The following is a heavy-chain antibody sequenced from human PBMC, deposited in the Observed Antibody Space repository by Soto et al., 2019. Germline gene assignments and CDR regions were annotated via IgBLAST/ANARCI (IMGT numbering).Heavy chain of an antibody. D-gene: IGHD2-2*01. Sequence: TGGSLRLSCAASGFSFSSYAMTWVRQAPGRGPEWVSAISRSGGSTYYADSVKGRFTISRDNSKNTLYLQLNSLRAEDTAVYYCATVPRTSETRLDPWGQGTLVTVSS. V-gene: IGHV3-23*01. J-gene: IGHJ5*02. CDR3: ATVPRTSETRLDP. CDR1: GFSFSSYA. CDR2: ISRSGGST.